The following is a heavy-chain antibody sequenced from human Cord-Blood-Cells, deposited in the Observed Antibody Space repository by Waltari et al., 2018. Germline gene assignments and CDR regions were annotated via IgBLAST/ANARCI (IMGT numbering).Heavy chain of an antibody. J-gene: IGHJ4*02. D-gene: IGHD1-26*01. CDR3: TSQQVGATKACY. V-gene: IGHV3-73*02. Sequence: EVQLVESGGGLVQPGGSLKLSCAASGFPFSGSPMHWVRQASGKGLGWVGRIRSKANSYATAYAASVKGRFTISRDDSKNTAYLQMNSLKTEDTAVYYCTSQQVGATKACYWGQGTLVTVSS. CDR2: IRSKANSYAT. CDR1: GFPFSGSP.